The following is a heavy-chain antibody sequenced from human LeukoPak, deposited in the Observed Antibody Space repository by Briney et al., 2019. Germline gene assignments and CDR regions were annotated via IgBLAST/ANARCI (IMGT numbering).Heavy chain of an antibody. CDR1: GFTFSNCA. CDR3: AKDDAWGRYKH. V-gene: IGHV3-23*01. Sequence: TGGSLRLSCAVSGFTFSNCAMSWVRQAPAKGLEWVSSINGSASSTYDAAAVKGRFTISRANFKKTLYLQTNRPRAEDTAVYYCAKDDAWGRYKHWGQGTLVTVSS. J-gene: IGHJ1*01. D-gene: IGHD3-16*01. CDR2: INGSASST.